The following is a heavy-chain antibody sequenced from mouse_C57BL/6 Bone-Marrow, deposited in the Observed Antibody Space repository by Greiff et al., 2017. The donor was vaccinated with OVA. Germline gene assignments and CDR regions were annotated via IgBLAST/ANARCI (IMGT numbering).Heavy chain of an antibody. V-gene: IGHV1-82*01. Sequence: QVQLKESGPELVKPGASVKISCKASGYAFSSSWMNWVKQRPGKGLEWIGRIYPGDGDTNYNGKFKGKATLTADKSSSTAYMQLSSLTSEDSAVYVCARVGTTVVPYYYAMDYWGQGTAVTVSS. D-gene: IGHD1-1*01. CDR3: ARVGTTVVPYYYAMDY. CDR1: GYAFSSSW. CDR2: IYPGDGDT. J-gene: IGHJ4*01.